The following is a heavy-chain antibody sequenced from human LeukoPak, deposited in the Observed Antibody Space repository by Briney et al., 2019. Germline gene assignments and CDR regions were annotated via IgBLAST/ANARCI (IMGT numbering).Heavy chain of an antibody. V-gene: IGHV1-18*04. CDR2: ISAYNGNT. CDR1: GFPFTSYG. Sequence: APVEASFQASGFPFTSYGISWGRPAPGQGLEGMGWISAYNGNTNYAQKFQGRVTMTRDTSISTAYMELSRLRSDDTAVYYCAREKYCSSTSCSSRDAFDIWGQGTMVTVSS. D-gene: IGHD2-2*01. J-gene: IGHJ3*02. CDR3: AREKYCSSTSCSSRDAFDI.